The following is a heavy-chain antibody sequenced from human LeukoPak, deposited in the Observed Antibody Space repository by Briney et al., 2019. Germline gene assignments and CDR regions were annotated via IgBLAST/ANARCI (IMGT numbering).Heavy chain of an antibody. V-gene: IGHV4-39*01. Sequence: SETLSLTCSVSGGSITITNYYWGWVRQPPGKGLEWIGSMYHSGTTYYNLSLKTRLTISVDTSKNQFSLNLSAVTAADTALYFCARHRGRNGGYVFDYWGQGTLVTVSS. J-gene: IGHJ4*02. D-gene: IGHD2-8*01. CDR1: GGSITITNYY. CDR2: MYHSGTT. CDR3: ARHRGRNGGYVFDY.